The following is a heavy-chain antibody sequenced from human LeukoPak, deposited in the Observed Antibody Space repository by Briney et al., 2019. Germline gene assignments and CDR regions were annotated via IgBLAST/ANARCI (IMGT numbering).Heavy chain of an antibody. D-gene: IGHD5-18*01. Sequence: SETLSLTCAVYGGSFSGYYWSWIRQPPGKGLEWIGEINHSGSTNYNPSLKSRVTISVDTSKNQFSLKLSSVTAADTAVYYCTRDISGYSYGSCDYWGQGTLATVSS. CDR1: GGSFSGYY. CDR2: INHSGST. J-gene: IGHJ4*02. CDR3: TRDISGYSYGSCDY. V-gene: IGHV4-34*01.